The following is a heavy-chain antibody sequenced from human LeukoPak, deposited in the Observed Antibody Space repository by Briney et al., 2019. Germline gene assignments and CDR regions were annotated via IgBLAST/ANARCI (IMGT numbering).Heavy chain of an antibody. CDR2: IYYSGST. D-gene: IGHD6-13*01. CDR3: AGKAAAGTSFFDY. Sequence: PSETLSLTCTVSGGSISSSSYYWGWIRQPPGKGLEWIGSIYYSGSTYYNPSLKSRVTISVDTSKNQFSLKLRSVTAADTAVYYCAGKAAAGTSFFDYWGQGTLVTVSS. CDR1: GGSISSSSYY. J-gene: IGHJ4*02. V-gene: IGHV4-39*07.